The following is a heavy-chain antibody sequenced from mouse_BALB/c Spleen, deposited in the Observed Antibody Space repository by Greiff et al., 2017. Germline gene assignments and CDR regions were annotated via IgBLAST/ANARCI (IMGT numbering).Heavy chain of an antibody. Sequence: EVQVVESGPELVKPEASVKMSCKASGYTFTSYVMHWVKQKPGQGLEWIGYINPYNDGTKYNEKFKGKATLTSDKSSSTAYMELSSLTSEDSAVYYCARGRALLRLTMDYWGQGTSVTVSS. CDR2: INPYNDGT. D-gene: IGHD1-2*01. J-gene: IGHJ4*01. CDR1: GYTFTSYV. CDR3: ARGRALLRLTMDY. V-gene: IGHV1-14*01.